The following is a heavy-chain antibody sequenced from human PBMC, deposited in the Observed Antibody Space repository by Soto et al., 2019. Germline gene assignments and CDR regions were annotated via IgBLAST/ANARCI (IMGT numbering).Heavy chain of an antibody. CDR2: IDPSDSYT. D-gene: IGHD6-13*01. Sequence: GESLKISCNGSGYIFTSYWISWVRQMPGKGLEWMGRIDPSDSYTNYSPSFQGHVTISADKSISTAYLQWSSLKASDTAMYYCARHVSPAAGNRPFDYWGQGTLVTVSS. CDR3: ARHVSPAAGNRPFDY. CDR1: GYIFTSYW. V-gene: IGHV5-10-1*01. J-gene: IGHJ4*02.